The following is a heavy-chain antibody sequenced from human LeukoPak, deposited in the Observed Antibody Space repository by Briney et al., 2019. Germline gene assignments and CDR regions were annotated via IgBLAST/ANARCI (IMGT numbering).Heavy chain of an antibody. J-gene: IGHJ3*02. CDR3: ARERYCSSTSCYRLRAFDI. CDR1: GFTFRSYA. CDR2: ISSNGGST. D-gene: IGHD2-2*02. Sequence: GGSLSLSCAASGFTFRSYAMHWVRQAPGKGLECVSAISSNGGSTYYANSVKGRFTISIDNSKNTLHLQMGSLRAEDMAVYYCARERYCSSTSCYRLRAFDIWGQGTMVTVSS. V-gene: IGHV3-64*01.